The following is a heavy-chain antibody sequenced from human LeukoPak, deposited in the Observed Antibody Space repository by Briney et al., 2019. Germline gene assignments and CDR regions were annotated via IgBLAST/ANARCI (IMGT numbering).Heavy chain of an antibody. V-gene: IGHV3-23*01. D-gene: IGHD3-22*01. CDR1: GFTFSSYA. J-gene: IGHJ4*02. CDR2: ISGSGGST. Sequence: GGSLRLSCAASGFTFSSYAMSWVRQAPGRGLEWVSAISGSGGSTYYADSVKGRFTISRDNSKNTLYLQMNSLRAEDTAVYYCAKEVWGYYYDSSGLPGYWGQGTLVTVSS. CDR3: AKEVWGYYYDSSGLPGY.